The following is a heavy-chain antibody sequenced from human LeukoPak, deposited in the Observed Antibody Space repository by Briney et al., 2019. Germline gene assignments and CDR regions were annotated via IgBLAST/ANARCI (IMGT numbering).Heavy chain of an antibody. V-gene: IGHV3-53*01. CDR2: IYSDGRI. CDR1: GFTVSSNY. D-gene: IGHD3-10*01. CDR3: ARNLGYYGSGSSFY. J-gene: IGHJ4*02. Sequence: GGSLRLSCAASGFTVSSNYMSWLRQAPGKGLEWVSVIYSDGRIYYADSVKGRFTISRDNSKNTLYLQMNSLRAEDTAVYYCARNLGYYGSGSSFYWGQGTLVTVSS.